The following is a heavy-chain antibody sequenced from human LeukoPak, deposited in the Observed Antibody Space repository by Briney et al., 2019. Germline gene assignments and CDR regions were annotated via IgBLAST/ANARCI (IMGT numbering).Heavy chain of an antibody. D-gene: IGHD3-22*01. V-gene: IGHV4-59*01. CDR3: ARSTYDTLPDH. CDR1: GGSISNYY. Sequence: SETLSLTCSVSGGSISNYYLNWIRQTPGKGLEWIGYVFYTGITDYNPSLKSRVSISVDTSKNQFSLKLSSVTAADTAVYYCARSTYDTLPDHWGQGTLVTVSS. CDR2: VFYTGIT. J-gene: IGHJ4*02.